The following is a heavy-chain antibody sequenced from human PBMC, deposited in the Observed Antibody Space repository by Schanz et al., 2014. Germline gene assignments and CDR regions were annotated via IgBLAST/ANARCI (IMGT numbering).Heavy chain of an antibody. CDR3: ARERDALDI. CDR2: IYYRGST. J-gene: IGHJ3*02. CDR1: GGSIRNGPYY. V-gene: IGHV4-31*03. Sequence: QVQLQESGPGLVKPSQTLSLTCSVSGGSIRNGPYYWTWIRQHPGKGLEWIGYIYYRGSTYYNPSLKSRVTISTDMSRNQFSLRLKSVTAADTALYYCARERDALDIWGQGTMVIVSS.